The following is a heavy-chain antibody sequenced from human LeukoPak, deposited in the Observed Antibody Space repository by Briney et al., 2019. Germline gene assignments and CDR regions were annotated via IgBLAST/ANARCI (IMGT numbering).Heavy chain of an antibody. CDR1: GFTFTSSA. D-gene: IGHD6-13*01. J-gene: IGHJ6*02. V-gene: IGHV1-58*01. CDR2: IVVGSGNT. Sequence: ASVKVSCKASGFTFTSSAVQWVRQARGQRLEWIGWIVVGSGNTNYAQKFQERVTITRDMSTSTAYMELSSLRSEDTAVYYCAAAAAGPQYYYYYYGMDVWGQGTTVTVSS. CDR3: AAAAAGPQYYYYYYGMDV.